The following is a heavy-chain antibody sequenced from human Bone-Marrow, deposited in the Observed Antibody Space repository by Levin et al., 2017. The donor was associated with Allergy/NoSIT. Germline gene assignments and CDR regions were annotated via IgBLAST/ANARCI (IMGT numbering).Heavy chain of an antibody. CDR2: VYFTGAT. CDR1: GGSISTYY. Sequence: SETLSLTCSVSGGSISTYYWSWIRQPPGKGLEYIGNVYFTGATNYNPSLKSRVTISVDTSKNQFSLKMRSVTSADTAVYYCARAFPRPYYFEYRGQGALVTVSS. CDR3: ARAFPRPYYFEY. V-gene: IGHV4-59*01. J-gene: IGHJ4*02.